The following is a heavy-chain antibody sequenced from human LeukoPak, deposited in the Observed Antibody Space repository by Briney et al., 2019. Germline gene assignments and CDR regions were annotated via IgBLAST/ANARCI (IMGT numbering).Heavy chain of an antibody. CDR2: ISWDSGSR. CDR3: AKDMSKDTAMVRYYFDY. J-gene: IGHJ4*02. D-gene: IGHD5-18*01. V-gene: IGHV3-9*01. CDR1: GFTFDDYA. Sequence: GRSLRLSCAAAGFTFDDYAMRWVRQAPGEGLGWVSGISWDSGSRGYADSVKGRFTIARDNAKNSLYLQMNSLRAEDTALYYCAKDMSKDTAMVRYYFDYWGQGTLVTVSS.